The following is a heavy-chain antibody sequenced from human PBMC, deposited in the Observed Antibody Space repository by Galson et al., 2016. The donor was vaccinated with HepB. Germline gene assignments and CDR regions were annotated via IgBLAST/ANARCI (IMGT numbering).Heavy chain of an antibody. Sequence: LRLSCAASGFTFSSYWMHWVRQAPGKGLVWVSRINSDGSSTTYADSLKGRVTISRDNAKNSLYLQMNSLRAEDTAVYYCARPPEGDRRYFDLWGRGTLVTVSS. D-gene: IGHD3-16*01. V-gene: IGHV3-74*01. J-gene: IGHJ2*01. CDR3: ARPPEGDRRYFDL. CDR1: GFTFSSYW. CDR2: INSDGSST.